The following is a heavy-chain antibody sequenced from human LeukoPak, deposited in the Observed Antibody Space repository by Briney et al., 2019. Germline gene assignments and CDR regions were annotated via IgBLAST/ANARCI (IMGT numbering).Heavy chain of an antibody. CDR2: IYHSGST. V-gene: IGHV4-38-2*01. D-gene: IGHD6-13*01. CDR3: ARQGRSSSSEPFDI. Sequence: SETLSLTCAVSGYTISSGYYWGWIRQPPGKGLEWIGSIYHSGSTYYNPSLKSRVTISVDTSKSQFSLKLSSVTAADTAVYYCARQGRSSSSEPFDIWGQGTMVTVSS. J-gene: IGHJ3*02. CDR1: GYTISSGYY.